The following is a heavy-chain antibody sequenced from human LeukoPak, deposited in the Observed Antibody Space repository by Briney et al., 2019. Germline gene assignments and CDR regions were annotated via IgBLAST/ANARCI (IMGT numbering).Heavy chain of an antibody. CDR2: IYHSGST. Sequence: PSETLSLTCTVSGGSISSGGYYWSWIRQPPGKGLEWIGYIYHSGSTYYNPSLKSRVTISVDRSKNQFSLKLSSVTAADTAVYYCARHLHLWAAPGFWYFDLWGRGTLVTASS. V-gene: IGHV4-30-2*01. CDR3: ARHLHLWAAPGFWYFDL. CDR1: GGSISSGGYY. J-gene: IGHJ2*01. D-gene: IGHD3-3*02.